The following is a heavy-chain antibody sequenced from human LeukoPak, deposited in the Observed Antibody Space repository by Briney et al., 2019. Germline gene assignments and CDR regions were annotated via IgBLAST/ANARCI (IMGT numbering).Heavy chain of an antibody. CDR3: ARDGLNGRWLPFDY. D-gene: IGHD5-24*01. CDR1: GYTFTGYY. CDR2: ISAYNGNT. Sequence: ASVKVSCKASGYTFTGYYMHWVRQAPGQGLEWMGWISAYNGNTNYAQKLQGRVTMTTDTSTSTAYMELRSLRSDDTAVYYCARDGLNGRWLPFDYWGQGTLVTVSS. J-gene: IGHJ4*02. V-gene: IGHV1-18*04.